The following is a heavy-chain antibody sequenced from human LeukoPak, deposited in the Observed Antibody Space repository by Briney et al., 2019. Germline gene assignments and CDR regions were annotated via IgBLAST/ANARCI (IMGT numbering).Heavy chain of an antibody. D-gene: IGHD2-2*02. Sequence: PGGSLRLSCAASGFTFSSYGMSWVRQAPGKGLEWVAFIRYDGSNKYYADSVKGRFTISRDNSKNTLYLQMNSLRAEDTAVYYCAKPHIVVVPAAIGGWFDPWGQGTLVTVSS. CDR2: IRYDGSNK. J-gene: IGHJ5*02. V-gene: IGHV3-30*02. CDR1: GFTFSSYG. CDR3: AKPHIVVVPAAIGGWFDP.